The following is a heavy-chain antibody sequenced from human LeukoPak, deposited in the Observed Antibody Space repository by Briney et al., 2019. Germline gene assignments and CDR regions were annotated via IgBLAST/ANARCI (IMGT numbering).Heavy chain of an antibody. J-gene: IGHJ6*02. V-gene: IGHV1-8*01. CDR3: ARGRYYYGMDV. CDR1: GYTFTSYD. Sequence: GPVKVSCKASGYTFTSYDINWVRQATGQGLEWLGWMNPNSGNTGYAQKFQGRVTMTRNTSISTAYMELSSLRSEDTAVYYCARGRYYYGMDVWGQGTTVTVSS. CDR2: MNPNSGNT.